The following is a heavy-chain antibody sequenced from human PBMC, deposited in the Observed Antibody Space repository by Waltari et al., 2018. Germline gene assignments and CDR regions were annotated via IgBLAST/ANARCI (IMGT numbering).Heavy chain of an antibody. Sequence: QVQLVQSGAEVKKPGSSVKVSCKASGGTFSSYAISWVRQAPGQGLEWMGRIIRICGTANYAQKFQGRVTITADKSTSTAYMELSSLRSEDTAVYYCAREPYDSSGIFDYWGQGTLVTVSS. CDR1: GGTFSSYA. V-gene: IGHV1-69*08. CDR2: IIRICGTA. D-gene: IGHD3-22*01. CDR3: AREPYDSSGIFDY. J-gene: IGHJ4*02.